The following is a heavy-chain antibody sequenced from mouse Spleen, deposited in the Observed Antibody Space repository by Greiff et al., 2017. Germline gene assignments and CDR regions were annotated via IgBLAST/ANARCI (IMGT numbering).Heavy chain of an antibody. CDR3: AKGGYGNSYAMDY. D-gene: IGHD2-1*01. V-gene: IGHV2-5*01. Sequence: VQLQESGPGLVQPSQSLSITCTVSGFSLTSYGVHWVRQSPGKGLEWLGVIWRGGSTDYNAAFMSRLSITKDNSKSQVFFKMNSLQADDTAIYYCAKGGYGNSYAMDYWGQGTSVTVSS. J-gene: IGHJ4*01. CDR1: GFSLTSYG. CDR2: IWRGGST.